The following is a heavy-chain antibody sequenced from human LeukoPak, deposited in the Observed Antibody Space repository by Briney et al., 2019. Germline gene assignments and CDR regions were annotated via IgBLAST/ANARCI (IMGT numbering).Heavy chain of an antibody. CDR3: ARDPQYSGSYFTGAFDI. CDR1: GFTVSSNY. V-gene: IGHV3-53*05. J-gene: IGHJ3*02. D-gene: IGHD1-26*01. CDR2: IYSGGST. Sequence: GGSLRLSCAASGFTVSSNYMSWVRQAPGKGLEWVSVIYSGGSTYYADSVKGRFTISRDNSKNTLYLQMNSLRAEDTAVYYCARDPQYSGSYFTGAFDIWGQGTMVTVSS.